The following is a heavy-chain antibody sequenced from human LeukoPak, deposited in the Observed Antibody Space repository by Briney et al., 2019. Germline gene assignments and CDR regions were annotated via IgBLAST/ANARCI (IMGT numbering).Heavy chain of an antibody. J-gene: IGHJ4*02. Sequence: PGGSLRLSCAASGFTFSQHALHWVRQAPGKGLEWVAVISYDGRTKGFADSVKGRFTISRDSSKNTLFLQMNSLRAADTAVYYCARQNRGGIRERVADVVSAGYFDSWGQGTLVTVSS. V-gene: IGHV3-30*01. CDR1: GFTFSQHA. CDR3: ARQNRGGIRERVADVVSAGYFDS. D-gene: IGHD5/OR15-5a*01. CDR2: ISYDGRTK.